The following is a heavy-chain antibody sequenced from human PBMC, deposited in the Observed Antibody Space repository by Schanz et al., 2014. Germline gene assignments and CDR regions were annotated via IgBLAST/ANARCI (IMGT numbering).Heavy chain of an antibody. CDR2: IIPILGIA. Sequence: QVQLVQSGAEVRKPGSSVKVSCKASGGTFSSYGFSWVRQAPGQGLEWMGRIIPILGIANYAQNFQGRVTITADISTSTAYMDLSSLRSDDTAVYYCARDIQYHYDTSGPVGAFDIWGQGTVVTVSS. V-gene: IGHV1-69*04. CDR3: ARDIQYHYDTSGPVGAFDI. J-gene: IGHJ3*02. CDR1: GGTFSSYG. D-gene: IGHD3-22*01.